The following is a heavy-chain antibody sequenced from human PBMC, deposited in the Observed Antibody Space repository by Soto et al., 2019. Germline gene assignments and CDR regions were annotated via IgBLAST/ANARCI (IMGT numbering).Heavy chain of an antibody. CDR2: IYYSGST. Sequence: LSLTCAVSGGSISSGDYYWSWIRQPPGKGLEWIGYIYYSGSTYYNPSLKSRVTISVDTSKNQFSLKLSSVTAADTAVYYCARSSKYDFWCGYYNFDYWGQGTLVTV. V-gene: IGHV4-30-4*01. D-gene: IGHD3-3*01. J-gene: IGHJ4*02. CDR1: GGSISSGDYY. CDR3: ARSSKYDFWCGYYNFDY.